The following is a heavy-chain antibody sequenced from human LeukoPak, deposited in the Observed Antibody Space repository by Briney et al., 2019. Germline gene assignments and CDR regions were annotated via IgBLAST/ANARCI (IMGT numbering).Heavy chain of an antibody. CDR2: IIPIFGTA. Sequence: SVKVSCKASGGTFSSYAISWVRQAPGQGLEWMGGIIPIFGTANYAQKFQGRVTITADESTSTAYMELSGLRSEDTAVYYCAARPCGGDCYHYNWFDPWGQGTLVTVSS. CDR1: GGTFSSYA. V-gene: IGHV1-69*13. D-gene: IGHD2-21*02. CDR3: AARPCGGDCYHYNWFDP. J-gene: IGHJ5*02.